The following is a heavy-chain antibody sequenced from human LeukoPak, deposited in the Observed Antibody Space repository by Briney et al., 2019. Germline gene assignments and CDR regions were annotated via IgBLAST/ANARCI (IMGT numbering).Heavy chain of an antibody. CDR2: IDYSGST. Sequence: AETLSLTCTVSGGSISSHFWSWIRQSPEKGLEWIGHIDYSGSTNSNPSLKSRVTMSVDTSKNQFSLRLSSVTAADTAVYFCARADRSDYYSAPNAFDIWGQGTMVAVSS. V-gene: IGHV4-59*11. CDR1: GGSISSHF. CDR3: ARADRSDYYSAPNAFDI. D-gene: IGHD3-22*01. J-gene: IGHJ3*02.